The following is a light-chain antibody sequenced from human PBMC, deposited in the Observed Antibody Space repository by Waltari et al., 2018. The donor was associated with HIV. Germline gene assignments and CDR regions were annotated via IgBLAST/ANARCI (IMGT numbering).Light chain of an antibody. J-gene: IGLJ2*01. Sequence: QSVLTQPPSASATPGQRVTISCSGSSPNIGNYYVYWYQQLPGATPKVLIFRNNRRPSGVAGRFSGSKAGTSASLAISGLRSEDEADYSCATWDDSLSGVVVGGGTKLTVL. CDR2: RNN. V-gene: IGLV1-47*01. CDR3: ATWDDSLSGVV. CDR1: SPNIGNYY.